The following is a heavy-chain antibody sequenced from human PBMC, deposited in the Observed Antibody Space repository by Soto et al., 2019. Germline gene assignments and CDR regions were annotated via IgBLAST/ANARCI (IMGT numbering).Heavy chain of an antibody. Sequence: ASVKVSCKASGYAFTRNAIHWVRQAPGQRLEWIGKIDAGNGNTKYSQKFQGRVTITRDTSASAAYMELSTLGSEDTSIYYCARSETDYSTFDYWGQGTLVTVSS. CDR1: GYAFTRNA. D-gene: IGHD3-9*01. J-gene: IGHJ4*02. CDR2: IDAGNGNT. CDR3: ARSETDYSTFDY. V-gene: IGHV1-3*01.